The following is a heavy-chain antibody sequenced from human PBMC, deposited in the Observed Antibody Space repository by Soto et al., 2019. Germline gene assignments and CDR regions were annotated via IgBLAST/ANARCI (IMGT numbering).Heavy chain of an antibody. CDR3: ARFSGSYTRGLDY. CDR1: GFTFSDHY. D-gene: IGHD1-26*01. CDR2: SRNKANSYST. Sequence: EVQLVESGGGLVQPGGSLRLSCAASGFTFSDHYMDWVRQAPGKGLDWVGGSRNKANSYSTEYAASVKGRFTISRDESKNSLYLQMNSLKTEDTAVYYCARFSGSYTRGLDYWGQGTLVTVSS. J-gene: IGHJ4*02. V-gene: IGHV3-72*01.